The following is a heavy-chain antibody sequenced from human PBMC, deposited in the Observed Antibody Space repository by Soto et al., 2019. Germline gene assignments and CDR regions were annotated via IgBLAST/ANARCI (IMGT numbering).Heavy chain of an antibody. V-gene: IGHV3-30-3*01. CDR1: GFTFSSYA. CDR2: ISYDGSNK. CDR3: ASQRMFGGYFDY. D-gene: IGHD3-10*02. J-gene: IGHJ4*02. Sequence: GGSLRLSCAASGFTFSSYAMHWVRQAPGKGLEWVAVISYDGSNKYYADSVKGRFTISRDNSKNTLYLQMNSLRAEDTAVYYCASQRMFGGYFDYWGQGTLVTVSS.